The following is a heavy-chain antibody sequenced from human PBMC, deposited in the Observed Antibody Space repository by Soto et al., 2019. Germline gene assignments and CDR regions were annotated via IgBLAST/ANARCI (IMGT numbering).Heavy chain of an antibody. CDR3: ARGRRYYYGSGSYPWFDP. D-gene: IGHD3-10*01. V-gene: IGHV4-34*01. CDR2: INHSGST. J-gene: IGHJ5*02. CDR1: GGSFSVYD. Sequence: PSETLSLTFSVYGGSFSVYDWSWIRQPPGKGLEWIGEINHSGSTNYNPSLKSRVTISVDTSKNQFSLKLSSVTAADTAVYYCARGRRYYYGSGSYPWFDPWGQGTLVTVSS.